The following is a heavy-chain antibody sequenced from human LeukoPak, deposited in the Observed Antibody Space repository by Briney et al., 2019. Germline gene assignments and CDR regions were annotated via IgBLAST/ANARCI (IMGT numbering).Heavy chain of an antibody. CDR1: GVSFSGYY. J-gene: IGHJ5*02. V-gene: IGHV4-34*01. Sequence: PSETLSLTCAVYGVSFSGYYWSWIRQPPGKGVEWLGEMKHSGRTNYNPSRKSRVTISEDKSKNQFSLKLSSVTAADTAVYYCARGRRRYCSGGSCYGGWFDPWGQGTLVTVSS. D-gene: IGHD2-15*01. CDR2: MKHSGRT. CDR3: ARGRRRYCSGGSCYGGWFDP.